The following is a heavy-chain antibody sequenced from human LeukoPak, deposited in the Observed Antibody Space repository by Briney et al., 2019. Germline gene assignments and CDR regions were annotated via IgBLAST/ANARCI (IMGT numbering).Heavy chain of an antibody. V-gene: IGHV1-69*04. D-gene: IGHD1-26*01. CDR1: GGTFSSYA. CDR2: IIPIFGIA. J-gene: IGHJ4*02. CDR3: AREGLGLSGSYHLDY. Sequence: VASVKVSCKASGGTFSSYAISWVRQAPGQGVEWMGRIIPIFGIANYAQKFQGRVTITADKSTSTAYMELSSMRSEDTAVYYCAREGLGLSGSYHLDYWGQGTLVTVSS.